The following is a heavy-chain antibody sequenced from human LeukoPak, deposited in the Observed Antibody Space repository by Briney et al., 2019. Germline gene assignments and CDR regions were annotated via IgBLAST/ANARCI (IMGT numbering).Heavy chain of an antibody. CDR3: AREGELQGVSYFDY. CDR2: IPYDGVNT. Sequence: GGSLRLSCAASGFTFSTYTMHWVRQAPGKGPEWVAVIPYDGVNTNYADSVKGRFTFSRDNSKNTLYLQMNSLRAEDTAVYYCAREGELQGVSYFDYWGQGTLVTVSS. CDR1: GFTFSTYT. D-gene: IGHD1-7*01. V-gene: IGHV3-30*01. J-gene: IGHJ4*02.